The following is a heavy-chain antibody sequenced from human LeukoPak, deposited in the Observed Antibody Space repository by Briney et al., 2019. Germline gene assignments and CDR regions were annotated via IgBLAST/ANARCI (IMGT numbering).Heavy chain of an antibody. Sequence: GGSLKISCKGSGYSFTNYWIGWVRQLPGKGLEWMGIIYPGDSDTRYSPSFQGQVTISVDRSISTAYLQWSSLKASDTAMYYCARPHFDSSGYKFDYWGQGTLVTVSS. D-gene: IGHD3-22*01. V-gene: IGHV5-51*01. CDR2: IYPGDSDT. CDR3: ARPHFDSSGYKFDY. J-gene: IGHJ4*02. CDR1: GYSFTNYW.